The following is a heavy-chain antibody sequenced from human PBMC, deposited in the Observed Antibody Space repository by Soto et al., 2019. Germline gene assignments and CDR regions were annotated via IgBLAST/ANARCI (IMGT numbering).Heavy chain of an antibody. CDR1: GGSISSSSYY. CDR3: ARHGMNYGSGSYYSHLDY. J-gene: IGHJ4*02. Sequence: QLLESGPGLVKPSETLSLTCTVSGGSISSSSYYWGWIRQPPGKGLEWIGSIYYSGSTYYNPSLKSRVTISVDTSKNQFSLKLSSVTAADTAVYYCARHGMNYGSGSYYSHLDYWGQGTLVTVSS. D-gene: IGHD3-10*01. CDR2: IYYSGST. V-gene: IGHV4-39*01.